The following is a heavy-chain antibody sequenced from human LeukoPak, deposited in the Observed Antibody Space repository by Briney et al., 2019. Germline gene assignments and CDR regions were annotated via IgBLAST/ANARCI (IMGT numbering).Heavy chain of an antibody. D-gene: IGHD3-3*01. V-gene: IGHV1-69*13. J-gene: IGHJ4*02. CDR1: GGTFISYA. Sequence: SVKVSCKASGGTFISYAISWVRQAPGQGGEWMGGIIPICGKANYAQKFQGRVTITADESTSTAYMELSSLSSEDTAVYYCARGLRFLEWLACYWGQGTLVTVSS. CDR2: IIPICGKA. CDR3: ARGLRFLEWLACY.